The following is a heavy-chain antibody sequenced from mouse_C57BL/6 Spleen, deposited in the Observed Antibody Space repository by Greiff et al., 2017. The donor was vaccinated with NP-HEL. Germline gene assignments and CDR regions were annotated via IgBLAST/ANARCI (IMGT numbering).Heavy chain of an antibody. CDR2: IDPSDSET. D-gene: IGHD1-1*01. CDR1: GYTFTSYW. V-gene: IGHV1-52*01. Sequence: QVQLKQSGAELVRPGSSVKLSCKASGYTFTSYWMHWVKQRPIQGLEWIGNIDPSDSETHCNQKFKDKATLTVDKSSSTAYMQLSSLTSEDSAVYYCARDYYGSSPAGFAYWGQGTLVTVSA. CDR3: ARDYYGSSPAGFAY. J-gene: IGHJ3*01.